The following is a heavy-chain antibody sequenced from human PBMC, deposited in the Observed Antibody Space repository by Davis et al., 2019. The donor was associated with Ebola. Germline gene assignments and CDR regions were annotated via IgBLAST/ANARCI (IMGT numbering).Heavy chain of an antibody. CDR1: GYTFTGYY. CDR2: INPHNGNT. V-gene: IGHV1-18*04. D-gene: IGHD1-1*01. J-gene: IGHJ4*02. Sequence: AASVKVSCKASGYTFTGYYMHWVRQAPGQGLEWMGWINPHNGNTNYAQNVQGRVTMTTDTSTSTAYMEVGILRSDDTAVYYCARAQFPTTSDHWGQGTLVTVSS. CDR3: ARAQFPTTSDH.